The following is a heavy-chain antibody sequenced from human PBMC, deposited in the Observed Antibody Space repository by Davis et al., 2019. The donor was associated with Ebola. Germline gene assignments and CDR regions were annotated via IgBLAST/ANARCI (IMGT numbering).Heavy chain of an antibody. CDR3: ARHEHTPDYGDYGPYYFDY. CDR2: INHSGST. Sequence: PSETLSLTCAVYGGSFSGYYWSWIRQPPGKGLEWIGEINHSGSTNYNPSLKSRVTISVDTSKNQFSLKLSSVTAADTAVYYCARHEHTPDYGDYGPYYFDYWGQGTLVTVSS. V-gene: IGHV4-34*01. J-gene: IGHJ4*02. CDR1: GGSFSGYY. D-gene: IGHD4-17*01.